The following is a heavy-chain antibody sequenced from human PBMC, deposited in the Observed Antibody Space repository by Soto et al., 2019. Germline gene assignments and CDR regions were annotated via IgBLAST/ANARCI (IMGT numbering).Heavy chain of an antibody. CDR2: IYYSGST. D-gene: IGHD6-13*01. CDR3: ARGGSSSWAFDY. Sequence: QVQLQESGPGLVKPSQTLSLTCTVSGGSISSGDYYWSWIRQPPGKGLEWIGYIYYSGSTCYNPSLKSRVTISVDTSNNQFSLKLSSVTAADTAVYYCARGGSSSWAFDYWGQGTLVTVSS. CDR1: GGSISSGDYY. V-gene: IGHV4-30-4*01. J-gene: IGHJ4*02.